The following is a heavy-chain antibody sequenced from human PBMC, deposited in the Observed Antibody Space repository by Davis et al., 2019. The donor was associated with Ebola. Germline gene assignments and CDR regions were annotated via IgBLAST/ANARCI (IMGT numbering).Heavy chain of an antibody. D-gene: IGHD3-22*01. CDR1: GGSISSSSYY. V-gene: IGHV4-39*01. Sequence: MPSETLSLTCTVSGGSISSSSYYWGWIRQPPGKGLEWIGSIYYSGSTYYNPSLKSRVTMSVDTSKNQFSLRLTSVTAADTAVFYCARQSVYHYDTWGQGTLVTVSS. CDR3: ARQSVYHYDT. J-gene: IGHJ4*02. CDR2: IYYSGST.